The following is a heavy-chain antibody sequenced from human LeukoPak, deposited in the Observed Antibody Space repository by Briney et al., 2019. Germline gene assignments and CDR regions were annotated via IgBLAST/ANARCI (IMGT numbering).Heavy chain of an antibody. CDR1: GFTFSDYY. J-gene: IGHJ4*02. V-gene: IGHV3-11*04. CDR2: ISSGGTTI. D-gene: IGHD6-13*01. Sequence: GGSLRLSCAASGFTFSDYYMSWIRQAPGKGLEWVSYISSGGTTIYYADSVKGRFTISRDNSKNTLYLQMNSLRAEDTAVYYCAKDGQQLVQGYFDYWGQGTLVTVSS. CDR3: AKDGQQLVQGYFDY.